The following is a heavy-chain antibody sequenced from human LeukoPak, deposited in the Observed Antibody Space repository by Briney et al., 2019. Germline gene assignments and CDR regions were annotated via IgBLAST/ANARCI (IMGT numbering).Heavy chain of an antibody. Sequence: SETLSLTCAVYGGSFSGYYWSWIRQPPGKGLEWIGKINHSGSTNYNPSLKSRVTISVDTSKNQFSLKLSSVTAADTAVYYCARGRYCSSTSCYYAYYYYYGMDVWGQGTTVTVSS. CDR1: GGSFSGYY. D-gene: IGHD2-2*01. CDR2: INHSGST. J-gene: IGHJ6*02. V-gene: IGHV4-34*01. CDR3: ARGRYCSSTSCYYAYYYYYGMDV.